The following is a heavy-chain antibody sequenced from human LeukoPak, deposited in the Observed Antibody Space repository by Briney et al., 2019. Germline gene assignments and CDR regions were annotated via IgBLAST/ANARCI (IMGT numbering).Heavy chain of an antibody. CDR1: ADAISSGGYS. CDR2: VYYSGNT. Sequence: SETLSLTCTVSADAISSGGYSWSWIRQPPGKGLEWIGFVYYSGNTHYNPSLKSRVTISIDTSKNQLSLQLTSVTAADTAVYYCARVTDWNDLDYWGPGTLVTVSS. CDR3: ARVTDWNDLDY. V-gene: IGHV4-61*08. D-gene: IGHD1-1*01. J-gene: IGHJ4*02.